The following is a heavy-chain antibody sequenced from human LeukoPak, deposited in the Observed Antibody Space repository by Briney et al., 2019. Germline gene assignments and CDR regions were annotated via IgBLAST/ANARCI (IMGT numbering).Heavy chain of an antibody. V-gene: IGHV3-7*01. CDR1: GFTFSRHW. D-gene: IGHD2-15*01. CDR2: IKEDGREK. Sequence: GGSLRLSCAASGFTFSRHWMSWVRQAPGKGLEWVANIKEDGREKKYVDSVKDRFTISRDNTKNSVYLQMSGLRVDDTAIYYCARDKEGGSNDHWGQGTLATVSS. CDR3: ARDKEGGSNDH. J-gene: IGHJ4*02.